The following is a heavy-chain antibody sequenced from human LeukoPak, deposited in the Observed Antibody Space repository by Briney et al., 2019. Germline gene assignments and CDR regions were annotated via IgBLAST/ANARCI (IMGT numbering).Heavy chain of an antibody. CDR1: GYTFTSYG. J-gene: IGHJ4*02. V-gene: IGHV1-18*01. CDR2: ISAYNGNT. CDR3: ARDHIAAAGTSPDY. D-gene: IGHD6-13*01. Sequence: ASVTVSCKASGYTFTSYGISWVRQAPGQGLEWMGWISAYNGNTNYAQKLQGRVTMTTDTSTSTAYMELRSLRSDDTAVYYCARDHIAAAGTSPDYWGQGTLVTVSS.